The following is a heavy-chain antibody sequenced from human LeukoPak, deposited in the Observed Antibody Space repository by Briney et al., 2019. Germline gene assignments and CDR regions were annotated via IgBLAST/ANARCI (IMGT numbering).Heavy chain of an antibody. Sequence: GGSLRLSCAASGFTFSSYAMNWVRQAPGKGLEWVSAISSSGGSTYYADSVKGRFTISRDNSKNTLYLQMNSLRGEDTAVYYCAKDGDTMSGTYYYDMDVWGKGTTVTIS. J-gene: IGHJ6*03. CDR2: ISSSGGST. CDR3: AKDGDTMSGTYYYDMDV. D-gene: IGHD1-26*01. V-gene: IGHV3-23*01. CDR1: GFTFSSYA.